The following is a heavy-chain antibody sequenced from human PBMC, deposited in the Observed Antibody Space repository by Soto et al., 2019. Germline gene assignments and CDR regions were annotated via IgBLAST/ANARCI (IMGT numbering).Heavy chain of an antibody. CDR2: ISYDGNNK. V-gene: IGHV3-30*18. J-gene: IGHJ4*02. D-gene: IGHD4-17*01. Sequence: QVQLVESGGGVVQPGRSLRLSCAASGFTFSSYGMHWVRQAPGKGLEWVAVISYDGNNKYYADSVKGRFTISRDNSKNTLYLQMNSLRAEDTAVYYCAKDHLETTVTTPSYWGQGTLVTVSS. CDR3: AKDHLETTVTTPSY. CDR1: GFTFSSYG.